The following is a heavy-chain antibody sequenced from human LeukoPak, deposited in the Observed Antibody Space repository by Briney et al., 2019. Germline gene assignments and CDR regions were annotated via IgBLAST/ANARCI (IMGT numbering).Heavy chain of an antibody. V-gene: IGHV4-31*03. J-gene: IGHJ5*02. D-gene: IGHD2-21*02. CDR3: ARATVPWAYCGGDCQSWFDP. Sequence: PAQTLSLTCNVSGGSLSRGGYYWRWTRQHPGKGLGWIGYIYYSGSAYYNPSLKRRLTISVDTSTNQFSLNLSTVTAADTAVYDSARATVPWAYCGGDCQSWFDPWGQGTLVTVSS. CDR1: GGSLSRGGYY. CDR2: IYYSGSA.